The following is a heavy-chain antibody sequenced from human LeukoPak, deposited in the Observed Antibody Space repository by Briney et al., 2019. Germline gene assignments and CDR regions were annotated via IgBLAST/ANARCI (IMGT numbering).Heavy chain of an antibody. CDR1: GYSISSGYY. D-gene: IGHD3-3*01. CDR3: ARDQYDFWSGYGALGSFDY. CDR2: IYHSGST. J-gene: IGHJ4*02. V-gene: IGHV4-38-2*02. Sequence: PSETLSLTCTVSGYSISSGYYWGWIRQPPGKGLEWIGSIYHSGSTYYNPSLKSRVTISVDTSKNQFSLKLSSVTAADTAVYYCARDQYDFWSGYGALGSFDYWGQGTLVTVSS.